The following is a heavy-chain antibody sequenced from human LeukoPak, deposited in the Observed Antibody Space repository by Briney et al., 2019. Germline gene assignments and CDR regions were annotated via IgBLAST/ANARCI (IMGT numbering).Heavy chain of an antibody. D-gene: IGHD6-13*01. CDR3: AREGYSSSWDFDY. V-gene: IGHV1-69*05. CDR2: IIPIFGTA. CDR1: GGTFSIYA. Sequence: SVKVSCKASGGTFSIYAISWVRQAPGQGLEWMGRIIPIFGTANYAQKFQGRVTITTDESTSTAYMELSSLRSEDTAVYYCAREGYSSSWDFDYWGQGTLVTVSS. J-gene: IGHJ4*02.